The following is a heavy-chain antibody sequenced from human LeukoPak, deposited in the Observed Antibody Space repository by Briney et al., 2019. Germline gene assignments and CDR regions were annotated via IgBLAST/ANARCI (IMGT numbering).Heavy chain of an antibody. J-gene: IGHJ6*03. V-gene: IGHV1-69*05. CDR2: IIPIFGTA. D-gene: IGHD6-19*01. CDR1: GGTFSSYA. Sequence: SVKVSCKASGGTFSSYAISWVRHAPGQGLEWMGGIIPIFGTAHYTQKFRGRVTITTDESTSTAYMELSSLRSEDTAVYYCARAPFSVASHYYYYYMDVWGKGTTVTVSS. CDR3: ARAPFSVASHYYYYYMDV.